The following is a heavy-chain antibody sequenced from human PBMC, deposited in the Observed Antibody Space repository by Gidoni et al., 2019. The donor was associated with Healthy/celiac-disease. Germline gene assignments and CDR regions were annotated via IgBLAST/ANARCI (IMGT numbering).Heavy chain of an antibody. Sequence: QVQLQESGPGLVKPSETLSLPCTVSGYSISSGYYWGWIRQPPGKGLEWIGSIYHSGSTYYNPSLKSRVTISVDTSKNQFSLKLSSVTAADTAVYYCARPIYGSGSPSHNWFDPWGQGTLVTVSS. D-gene: IGHD3-10*01. CDR3: ARPIYGSGSPSHNWFDP. V-gene: IGHV4-38-2*02. CDR1: GYSISSGYY. CDR2: IYHSGST. J-gene: IGHJ5*02.